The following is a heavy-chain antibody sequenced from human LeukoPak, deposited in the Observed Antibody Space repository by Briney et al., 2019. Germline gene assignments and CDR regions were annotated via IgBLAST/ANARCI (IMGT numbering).Heavy chain of an antibody. J-gene: IGHJ4*02. CDR1: GFTFDDYT. D-gene: IGHD3-3*02. V-gene: IGHV3-9*01. CDR3: ENALGLAY. Sequence: PGGSLRLSCAASGFTFDDYTMHWVRQAPGKGLEWVSGISWNSGSIGYADSVTGRFTISRDNAKNSLYLQMNGLRAEDTAFYYCENALGLAYWGQGTLVTVSS. CDR2: ISWNSGSI.